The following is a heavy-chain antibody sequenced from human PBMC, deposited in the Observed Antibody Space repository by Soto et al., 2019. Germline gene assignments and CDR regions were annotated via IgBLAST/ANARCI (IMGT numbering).Heavy chain of an antibody. Sequence: HGESLKISCEGSGYNFTRYLIGWVRQMPGEGLEWMGIIYIGDSDTTYSPSFQGQVTISADKSISTAYLQWSSLKATDTAMYYCARRAGSTWHFDYWGQGTLVTVSS. CDR2: IYIGDSDT. J-gene: IGHJ4*02. D-gene: IGHD6-13*01. CDR1: GYNFTRYL. V-gene: IGHV5-51*01. CDR3: ARRAGSTWHFDY.